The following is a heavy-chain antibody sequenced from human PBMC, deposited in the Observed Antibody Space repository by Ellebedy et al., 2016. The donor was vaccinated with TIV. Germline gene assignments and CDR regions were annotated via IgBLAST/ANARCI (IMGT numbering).Heavy chain of an antibody. D-gene: IGHD4-23*01. J-gene: IGHJ5*02. CDR3: ARTYGNSNWFDP. CDR2: ISSNGGST. Sequence: GESLKISCAASGFTFSSYAMHWVRQAPGKGLEYVSAISSNGGSTYYANSVKGRFTISRDNSKNTLYLQMGSLRAEDMAVYYCARTYGNSNWFDPWGQGTLVTVSS. CDR1: GFTFSSYA. V-gene: IGHV3-64*01.